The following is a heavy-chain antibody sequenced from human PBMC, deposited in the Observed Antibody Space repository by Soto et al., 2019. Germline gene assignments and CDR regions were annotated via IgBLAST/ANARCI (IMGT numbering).Heavy chain of an antibody. CDR3: GKDPNRDYFGAFDF. CDR1: GFTFSSYA. V-gene: IGHV3-23*01. J-gene: IGHJ3*01. D-gene: IGHD4-17*01. Sequence: EVQMLESGGGLVQPGGSLRLSCAASGFTFSSYALTWVRQAPGKGLEWVSSITGSGDYTRYTDSVKGRFTITRDNAKNTLFLQMKSLRADDTAIYYCGKDPNRDYFGAFDFWGQGTMVTVSS. CDR2: ITGSGDYT.